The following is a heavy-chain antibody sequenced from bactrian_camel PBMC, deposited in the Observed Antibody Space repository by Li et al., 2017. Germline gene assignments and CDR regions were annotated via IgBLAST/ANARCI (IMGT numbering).Heavy chain of an antibody. D-gene: IGHD5*01. V-gene: IGHV3S1*01. CDR2: IETSGRT. CDR1: GFALSKFW. J-gene: IGHJ4*01. Sequence: HVQLVESGGGLVQPGGSLRLSCAASGFALSKFWMYWVRQAPGKALEWVSIIETSGRTQYVESVKGRFTISRDSDKNTLYLQMNNLTTTDTAVYYCATTPSGGGRGPGTQVTVS.